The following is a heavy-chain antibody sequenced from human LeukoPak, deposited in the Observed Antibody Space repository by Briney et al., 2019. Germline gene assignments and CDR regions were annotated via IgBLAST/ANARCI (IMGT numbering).Heavy chain of an antibody. J-gene: IGHJ4*02. CDR1: GGSISSSSYY. CDR2: IYYSGST. Sequence: SETLSLTCTVPGGSISSSSYYWGWIRQPPGKGLEWIGSIYYSGSTYYSPSLKSRVTISVDTSKNQFSLKLSSVTAADTAVYYCARREVNSYGYYWGQGTLVTVSS. V-gene: IGHV4-39*01. D-gene: IGHD5-18*01. CDR3: ARREVNSYGYY.